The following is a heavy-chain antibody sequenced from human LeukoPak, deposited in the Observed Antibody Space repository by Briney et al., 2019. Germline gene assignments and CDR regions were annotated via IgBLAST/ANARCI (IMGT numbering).Heavy chain of an antibody. CDR1: GFTFSSYA. J-gene: IGHJ4*02. D-gene: IGHD4-17*01. CDR2: ISGSGGST. Sequence: PGGSLRLSCAASGFTFSSYAMSWVRQAPGKGLEWVSAISGSGGSTYYADSVKGRFTISRGNSKNTLYLQMNSLRAEDTAVYYCEKVPAPPDYGDLIFDYWGQGTLVTVSS. V-gene: IGHV3-23*01. CDR3: EKVPAPPDYGDLIFDY.